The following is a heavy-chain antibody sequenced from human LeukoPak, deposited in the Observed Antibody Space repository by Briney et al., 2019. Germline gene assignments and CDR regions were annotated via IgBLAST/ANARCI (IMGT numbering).Heavy chain of an antibody. CDR3: ARDRRGGLFDY. D-gene: IGHD3-10*01. J-gene: IGHJ4*02. CDR1: GFTFSSYG. V-gene: IGHV3-30*03. CDR2: ISYDGSNK. Sequence: QPGGSLRLSCAASGFTFSSYGMHWVRQAPGKGLEWVAVISYDGSNKYYADSVKGRFTISRDNSKNTLYLQMNSLRAEDTAVYYCARDRRGGLFDYWGQGTLVTVSS.